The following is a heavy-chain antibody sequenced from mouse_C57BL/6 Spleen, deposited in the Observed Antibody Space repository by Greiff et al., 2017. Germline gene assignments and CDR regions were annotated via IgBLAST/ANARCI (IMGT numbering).Heavy chain of an antibody. V-gene: IGHV1-82*01. D-gene: IGHD2-4*01. CDR1: GYAFSSSW. J-gene: IGHJ3*01. CDR2: IYPGDGDT. Sequence: QVQLQESGPELVKPGASVKISCKASGYAFSSSWLNWVKQRPGQGLEWIGRIYPGDGDTNSNGKFKGKATLTADKSSSTAYMQLSSLTSEDSAVYFGARGGYDYDGFAYWGQGTLVTVSA. CDR3: ARGGYDYDGFAY.